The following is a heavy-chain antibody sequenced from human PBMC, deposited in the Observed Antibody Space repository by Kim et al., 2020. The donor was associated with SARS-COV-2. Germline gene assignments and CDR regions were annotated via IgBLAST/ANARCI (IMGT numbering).Heavy chain of an antibody. CDR3: ARHGGSGWSTAPGDYFDY. CDR1: GYSFTSYW. D-gene: IGHD6-19*01. V-gene: IGHV5-10-1*01. CDR2: IDPSDSYT. Sequence: GESLKISCKGSGYSFTSYWISWVRQIPGKGLEWMGRIDPSDSYTNYSPSFQGHVTISADKSISTAYLQWSSLKASDTAMYYCARHGGSGWSTAPGDYFDYWGQGTLVTVSS. J-gene: IGHJ4*02.